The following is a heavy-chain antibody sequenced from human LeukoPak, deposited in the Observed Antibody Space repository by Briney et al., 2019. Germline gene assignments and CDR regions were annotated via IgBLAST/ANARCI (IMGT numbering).Heavy chain of an antibody. CDR1: GFTLSSYA. CDR3: ARGGGTTKRHDYLDY. J-gene: IGHJ4*02. CDR2: ISYDGSNK. D-gene: IGHD1-14*01. Sequence: GGSLRLSCAASGFTLSSYAMHWVRQAPGKGLEWVAVISYDGSNKYYADSVKGRFTISRDNSKNTLYLQMNSLRAEDTAVYYCARGGGTTKRHDYLDYWGQGTLVTVSS. V-gene: IGHV3-30-3*01.